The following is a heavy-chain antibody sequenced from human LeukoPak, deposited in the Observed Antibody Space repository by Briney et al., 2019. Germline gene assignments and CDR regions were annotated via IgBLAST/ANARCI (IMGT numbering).Heavy chain of an antibody. CDR3: ARAVGASDAFDI. CDR1: GGSISSGGYY. J-gene: IGHJ3*02. Sequence: SETLSLTCTVSGGSISSGGYYWSWIRQHPGKGLEWIGYIYYSGSTYYNPSLKSRVTISVDTSKNQFSLKLSSVTAADTAVYYCARAVGASDAFDIWGQGTMVTVSS. V-gene: IGHV4-31*03. CDR2: IYYSGST. D-gene: IGHD1-26*01.